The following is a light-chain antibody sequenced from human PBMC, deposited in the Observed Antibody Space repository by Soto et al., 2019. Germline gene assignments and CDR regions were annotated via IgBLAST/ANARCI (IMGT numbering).Light chain of an antibody. V-gene: IGKV1-5*01. CDR1: QSISSW. CDR2: DAS. Sequence: DIPMTQSPSTLSASVGDRVTITCRASQSISSWLAWYQQRPGRAPEVLIYDASSLESGVPSRFSGSGSGTEFTLTISSLQPDDFATYYCQQYNSYSVTFGGGTKVEIK. CDR3: QQYNSYSVT. J-gene: IGKJ4*01.